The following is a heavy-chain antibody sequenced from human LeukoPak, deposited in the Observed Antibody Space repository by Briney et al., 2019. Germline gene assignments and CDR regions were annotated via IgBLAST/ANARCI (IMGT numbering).Heavy chain of an antibody. CDR3: ARGYRSQGLLGYYYYYMDV. CDR1: GYTFTSYG. CDR2: ISAYNGNT. J-gene: IGHJ6*03. D-gene: IGHD3-16*02. Sequence: GASVKVSCKASGYTFTSYGISWVRQAPGQGLEWMGWISAYNGNTNYAQKLQGRVTMTTDTSTSTAYMELRSLRSDDTAVYYCARGYRSQGLLGYYYYYMDVWGKGTTVTISS. V-gene: IGHV1-18*01.